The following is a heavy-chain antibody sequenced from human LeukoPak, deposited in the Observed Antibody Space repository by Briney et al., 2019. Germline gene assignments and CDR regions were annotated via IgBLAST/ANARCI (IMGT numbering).Heavy chain of an antibody. CDR2: ISYDGSNK. CDR1: GFTFSSYA. D-gene: IGHD5-18*01. V-gene: IGHV3-30-3*01. CDR3: ARGRVRGYSYGNYDY. Sequence: GRSLRLSCAASGFTFSSYAMHWVRQAPGKGLEWVAVISYDGSNKYYVDSVKGRFTISRDNSKNTLYLQMNSLRAEDTAVYYCARGRVRGYSYGNYDYWGQGTLVTVSS. J-gene: IGHJ4*02.